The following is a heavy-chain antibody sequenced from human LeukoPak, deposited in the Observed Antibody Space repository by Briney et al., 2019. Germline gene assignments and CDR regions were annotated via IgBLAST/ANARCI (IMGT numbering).Heavy chain of an antibody. V-gene: IGHV3-21*01. Sequence: NPGGSLRLSCAASGITVSTNYMSWVRQAPGKGLEWVSSISSSSSYIYYADSVKGRFTISRDNAKNSLYLQMNSLRAEDTAVYYCARDSVLHIWGQGTLVTVSS. CDR3: ARDSVLHI. D-gene: IGHD2-21*01. J-gene: IGHJ4*02. CDR2: ISSSSSYI. CDR1: GITVSTNY.